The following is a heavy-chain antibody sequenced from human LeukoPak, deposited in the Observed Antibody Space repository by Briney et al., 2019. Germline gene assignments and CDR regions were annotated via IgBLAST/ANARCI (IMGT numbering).Heavy chain of an antibody. V-gene: IGHV4-4*07. Sequence: SETLSLTCTVSGGSISSYYWTWIRQPAGKGLEWIGLIYTSGNTNYNPSLRSRVTMSVDTSKNQFSLKLSSVTAADTAVYYCAKRTKQLAPRGQYFYYYMDVWGKGTTVTVSS. CDR2: IYTSGNT. J-gene: IGHJ6*03. CDR1: GGSISSYY. D-gene: IGHD1-1*01. CDR3: AKRTKQLAPRGQYFYYYMDV.